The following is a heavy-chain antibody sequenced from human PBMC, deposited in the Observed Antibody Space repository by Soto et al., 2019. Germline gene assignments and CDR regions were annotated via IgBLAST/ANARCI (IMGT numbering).Heavy chain of an antibody. Sequence: QLQLQESGPGLVKPSETLSLTCTVSGDSISTPNYYWDWIRQPPGKGLDWIGDISYTGSTYNNPSLQSRVTISVDTSKNQFSLRLSSVTAADTAVYYCARRRASDYGGNNNPYYLDYWGQGTLVTVSS. V-gene: IGHV4-39*01. D-gene: IGHD4-17*01. CDR2: ISYTGST. CDR1: GDSISTPNYY. CDR3: ARRRASDYGGNNNPYYLDY. J-gene: IGHJ4*02.